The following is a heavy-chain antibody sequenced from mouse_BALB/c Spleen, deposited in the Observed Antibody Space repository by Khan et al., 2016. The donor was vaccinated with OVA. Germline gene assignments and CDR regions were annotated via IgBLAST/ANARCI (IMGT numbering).Heavy chain of an antibody. J-gene: IGHJ4*01. CDR3: ARPPYVSYVIVY. D-gene: IGHD1-1*01. CDR2: INTYTGEP. CDR1: GYTFTNYG. V-gene: IGHV9-3-1*01. Sequence: QIQLVQSGPELKKPGETVKISCKASGYTFTNYGMNWVKQAPGKGLKWMGWINTYTGEPTYADDFKGRFAFSLETSASTAYLQINNLKNEDTATLSCARPPYVSYVIVYWGQGTTVTVSS.